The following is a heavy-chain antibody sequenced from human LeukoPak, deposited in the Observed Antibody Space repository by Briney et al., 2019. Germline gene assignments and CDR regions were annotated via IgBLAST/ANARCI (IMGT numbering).Heavy chain of an antibody. J-gene: IGHJ6*03. CDR1: GYTFTSYD. Sequence: GASVKVSCKASGYTFTSYDINWVRQATGQGLEWMGWMSPNSGNTGYAQKFQGRVTITTDESTSTAYMELSSLRSEDTAVYYCARARPRIFGVVIPSFDYYYMDVWGKGTTVTVSS. V-gene: IGHV1-8*01. D-gene: IGHD3-3*01. CDR2: MSPNSGNT. CDR3: ARARPRIFGVVIPSFDYYYMDV.